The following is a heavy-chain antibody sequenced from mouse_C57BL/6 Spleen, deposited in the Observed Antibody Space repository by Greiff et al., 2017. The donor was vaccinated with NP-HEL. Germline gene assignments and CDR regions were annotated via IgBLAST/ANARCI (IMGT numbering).Heavy chain of an antibody. V-gene: IGHV1-9*01. CDR2: ILPGSGST. CDR1: GYTFTGYW. D-gene: IGHD1-1*01. CDR3: ARLRIYYYGSSSYYFDY. J-gene: IGHJ2*01. Sequence: QVQLKQSGAELMKPGASVKLSCKATGYTFTGYWIEWVKQRPGHGLEWIGEILPGSGSTNYNEKFKGKATFTADTSSNTAYMQLSSLTTEDSAIYYCARLRIYYYGSSSYYFDYWGQGTTLTVSS.